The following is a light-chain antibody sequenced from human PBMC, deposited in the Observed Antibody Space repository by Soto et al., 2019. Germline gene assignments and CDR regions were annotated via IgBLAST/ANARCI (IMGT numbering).Light chain of an antibody. Sequence: QSALTQPASVSGSPGQSITISCTGSSSDVSAYNFVSWYQHHPGRAPKLILYEVTTRPSGISSRFSGSKSANTASLTISGLQADDEATYYCSSYTTTNTPYVFGTGTKLTVL. CDR2: EVT. J-gene: IGLJ1*01. V-gene: IGLV2-14*01. CDR3: SSYTTTNTPYV. CDR1: SSDVSAYNF.